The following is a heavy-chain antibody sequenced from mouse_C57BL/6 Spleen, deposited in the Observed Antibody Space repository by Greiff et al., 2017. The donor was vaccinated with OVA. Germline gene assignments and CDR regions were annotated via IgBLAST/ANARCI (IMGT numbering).Heavy chain of an antibody. CDR1: GFTFSSYA. Sequence: DVMLVESGGGLVKPGGSLKLSCAASGFTFSSYAMSWVRQTPEKRLEWVATISDGGSYTYYPDNVKGRFTISRDNAKNNLYLQMSHLKSEDTAMYYCARDRGTTVGNFDYWGQGTTLTVSS. J-gene: IGHJ2*01. D-gene: IGHD1-1*01. CDR3: ARDRGTTVGNFDY. V-gene: IGHV5-4*01. CDR2: ISDGGSYT.